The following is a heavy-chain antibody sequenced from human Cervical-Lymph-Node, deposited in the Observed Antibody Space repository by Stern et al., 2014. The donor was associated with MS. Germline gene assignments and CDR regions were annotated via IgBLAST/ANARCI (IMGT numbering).Heavy chain of an antibody. CDR3: ARDTASPARSDW. D-gene: IGHD4-17*01. Sequence: EMQLVESGGGVIQPGGYLRLSCAASGFTVSSDYMTWGRQAPGTGLEWVSVISSGGSTYYADSVKGRFTISRDNSKNTLYLQMTGLRAEDTAVYYCARDTASPARSDWWGQGTLVTVSS. CDR2: ISSGGST. V-gene: IGHV3-53*01. J-gene: IGHJ4*02. CDR1: GFTVSSDY.